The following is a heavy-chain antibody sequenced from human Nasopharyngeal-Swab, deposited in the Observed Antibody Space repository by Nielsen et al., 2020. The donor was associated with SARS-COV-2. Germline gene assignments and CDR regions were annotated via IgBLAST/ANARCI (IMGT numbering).Heavy chain of an antibody. J-gene: IGHJ5*02. Sequence: GGSLRLSCAASGFTFSSFAMHWVRQASGKGLEWVAVISYDGSNKYYADSVKGRFTISRDNSKNTLYLQMNSLRAEDTAVYYCVREQGFDPWGQGTLVTVSS. CDR2: ISYDGSNK. CDR3: VREQGFDP. V-gene: IGHV3-30-3*01. CDR1: GFTFSSFA.